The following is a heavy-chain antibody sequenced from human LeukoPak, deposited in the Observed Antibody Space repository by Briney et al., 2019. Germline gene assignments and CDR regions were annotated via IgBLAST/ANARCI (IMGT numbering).Heavy chain of an antibody. D-gene: IGHD6-19*01. J-gene: IGHJ4*02. CDR2: ISGSGGST. CDR3: AKGWSSGWSVFDY. V-gene: IGHV3-23*01. CDR1: GFTFSSYA. Sequence: GGSLRLSCAASGFTFSSYAMSWVRQAPGKGLEWVSAISGSGGSTYYADSVKGRFTISRDNSKNTLYLQMNSLRAEDTAAYYCAKGWSSGWSVFDYWGQGTLVTASS.